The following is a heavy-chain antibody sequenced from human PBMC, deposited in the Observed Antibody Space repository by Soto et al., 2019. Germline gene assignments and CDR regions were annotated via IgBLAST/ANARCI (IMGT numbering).Heavy chain of an antibody. CDR1: GYSFTSYW. CDR3: ASSTPGYYYGMDV. CDR2: IDPSDSYT. Sequence: PGESLKISCRGSGYSFTSYWISWVRQMPGKGLEWMGRIDPSDSYTNYSPSFQGHVTISADKSISTAYLQWSSLKASDTAMYYCASSTPGYYYGMDVWGQGTTVTVSS. J-gene: IGHJ6*02. V-gene: IGHV5-10-1*01.